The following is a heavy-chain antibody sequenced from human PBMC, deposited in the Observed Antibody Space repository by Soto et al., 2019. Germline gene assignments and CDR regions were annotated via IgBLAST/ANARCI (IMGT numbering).Heavy chain of an antibody. CDR3: ARSIPDSRGGGMDV. D-gene: IGHD3-10*01. Sequence: SETLSLTCTVSGGSITSYYCTWIRQPPGQGLEWIGYISDIGSTSYNPSLTRRVTMLVDTSKKQFSLKLSSVTEADSAVYFCARSIPDSRGGGMDVWGQGATVTV. CDR1: GGSITSYY. V-gene: IGHV4-59*01. J-gene: IGHJ6*02. CDR2: ISDIGST.